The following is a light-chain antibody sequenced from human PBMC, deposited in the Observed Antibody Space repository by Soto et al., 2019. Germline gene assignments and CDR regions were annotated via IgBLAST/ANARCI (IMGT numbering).Light chain of an antibody. CDR1: SSDVGAYNY. CDR3: SSYAGSNNFV. CDR2: DVN. J-gene: IGLJ1*01. Sequence: QSALTQPRSVSGSPGQSITISCTGSSSDVGAYNYVSWYQQHPGQAPKFMIYDVNKRPSGVSHRFSGSKSGNTASLTISGLQAEDEADYYCSSYAGSNNFVFGSGTKLTVL. V-gene: IGLV2-11*01.